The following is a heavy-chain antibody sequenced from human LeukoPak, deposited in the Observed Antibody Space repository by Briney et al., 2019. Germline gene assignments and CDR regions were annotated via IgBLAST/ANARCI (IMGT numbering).Heavy chain of an antibody. J-gene: IGHJ4*02. Sequence: DPSETLSLTCTISGASMSNYYWSWIRQPPGKRPEWMAYISDSGSDIYNPSLKSRVAISVDKSKNQFSLKVTSVTAADTSVYFCARHRRNYYGTGGSPFDFWGQGILVTVSS. D-gene: IGHD3-10*01. CDR3: ARHRRNYYGTGGSPFDF. CDR2: ISDSGSD. CDR1: GASMSNYY. V-gene: IGHV4-59*08.